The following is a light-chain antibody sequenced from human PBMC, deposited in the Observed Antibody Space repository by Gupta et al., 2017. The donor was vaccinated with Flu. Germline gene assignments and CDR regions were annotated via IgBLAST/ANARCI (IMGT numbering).Light chain of an antibody. V-gene: IGKV1-33*01. CDR3: QQYDNHPPALT. CDR1: QDISNY. J-gene: IGKJ4*01. Sequence: DIQMTQSPSSLSASVGDRVTITCQASQDISNYLNWYQQKPGKAPKLLIYDASKLETGVPSRFRGSGSGTDFTFTISSLQPEDIATEYCQQYDNHPPALTFGGGTKVEIK. CDR2: DAS.